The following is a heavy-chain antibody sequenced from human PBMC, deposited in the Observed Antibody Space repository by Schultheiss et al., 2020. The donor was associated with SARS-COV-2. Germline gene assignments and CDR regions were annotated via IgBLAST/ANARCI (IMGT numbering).Heavy chain of an antibody. J-gene: IGHJ4*02. CDR1: GDSISSSSYY. CDR3: ASITQQLGTGDPHPDY. Sequence: SETLSLTCTVSGDSISSSSYYWGWIRQPPGKGLEWIGSMYYSGSTYYNPSLKSRVTISVDTSKNQFSLKLSSVTAADTAVYYCASITQQLGTGDPHPDYWGQGTLVTVSS. D-gene: IGHD6-13*01. CDR2: MYYSGST. V-gene: IGHV4-39*01.